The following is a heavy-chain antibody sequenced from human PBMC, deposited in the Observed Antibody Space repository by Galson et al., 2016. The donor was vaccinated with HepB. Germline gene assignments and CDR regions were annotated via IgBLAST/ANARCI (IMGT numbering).Heavy chain of an antibody. V-gene: IGHV3-53*01. Sequence: SLRLSCAASGFTVSGNFMTWVRQAPGQGRNEVSNIDNARNTYYEHSVKGRFTISRDNSKNTLYLQMNSLRVEDTAMYYCARDQSSFSVPRRPVGMDVWGQGTTVTVSS. CDR2: IDNARNT. J-gene: IGHJ6*02. CDR1: GFTVSGNF. CDR3: ARDQSSFSVPRRPVGMDV. D-gene: IGHD6-13*01.